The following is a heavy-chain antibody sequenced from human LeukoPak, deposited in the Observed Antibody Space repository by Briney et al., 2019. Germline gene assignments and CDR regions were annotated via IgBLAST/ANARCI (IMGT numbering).Heavy chain of an antibody. J-gene: IGHJ4*02. CDR1: AVSISSGNFY. D-gene: IGHD2-21*01. V-gene: IGHV4-61*10. CDR2: VYSTGNT. Sequence: SETLSLTCTVSAVSISSGNFYWSWIRQSAGKGLEWIGHVYSTGNTKYNPSLKSRVTISADTSKNQFSLKLSSVTAADTAVYYCARAQRTCGGDCQTWDYWGQGTLVTVSS. CDR3: ARAQRTCGGDCQTWDY.